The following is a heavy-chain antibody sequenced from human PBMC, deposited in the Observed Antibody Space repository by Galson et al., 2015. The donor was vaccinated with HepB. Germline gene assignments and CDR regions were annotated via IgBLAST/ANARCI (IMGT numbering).Heavy chain of an antibody. CDR2: ISRGSDYI. Sequence: SLRLSCAASGFTFSSYTVSWVRQAPGKGLEWVSSISRGSDYIYYADSVKGRFTVSRDNAKNSLYLQMNSLRAEDTAVYYCARNRPPDIAAAGSFQHWGQGTLVTVSS. CDR3: ARNRPPDIAAAGSFQH. J-gene: IGHJ1*01. D-gene: IGHD6-13*01. CDR1: GFTFSSYT. V-gene: IGHV3-21*01.